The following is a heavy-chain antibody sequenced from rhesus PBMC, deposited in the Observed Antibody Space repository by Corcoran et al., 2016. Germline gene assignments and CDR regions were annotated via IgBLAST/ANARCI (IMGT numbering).Heavy chain of an antibody. CDR2: SYGIGSRT. Sequence: QLQLQESGPGLVKPSETLSVTCAVSGGSISSSYWSWIRQAPGTGLEWIGYSYGIGSRTNYSPSLRCRVNLSKDSSKNQFSLQLSSVTAAATAVYYCARLSCSSTYCSGWYYYGLDSWGQGVVVTVSS. J-gene: IGHJ6*01. CDR1: GGSISSSY. CDR3: ARLSCSSTYCSGWYYYGLDS. D-gene: IGHD2-15*01. V-gene: IGHV4-169*01.